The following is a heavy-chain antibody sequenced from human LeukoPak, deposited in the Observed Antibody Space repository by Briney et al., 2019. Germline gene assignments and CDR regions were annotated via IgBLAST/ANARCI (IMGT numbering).Heavy chain of an antibody. V-gene: IGHV3-7*01. Sequence: GGSLRLSCAASGFTFSSYWMSWVRQAPGKGLEWVANIKQDGSEKYYVDSVKGRFTISRDNAKNSLYLQMNSLRAEDTAVYYCARGWGRITMIVVEDDAFDIWGQGTMVAVSS. CDR2: IKQDGSEK. CDR1: GFTFSSYW. J-gene: IGHJ3*02. CDR3: ARGWGRITMIVVEDDAFDI. D-gene: IGHD3-22*01.